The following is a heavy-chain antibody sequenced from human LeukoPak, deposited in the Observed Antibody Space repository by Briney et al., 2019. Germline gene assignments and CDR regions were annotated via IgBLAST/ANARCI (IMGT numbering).Heavy chain of an antibody. V-gene: IGHV3-49*03. Sequence: GGSLRLSCTAAGFTFGDYAMSWFRQAPGKGLEWVGFIRSKAYGGTTEYAASVKGRFTISRDDSKSIAYLQMNSLKTEDTAVYYCTRDLGWGSSSMGGVGDWFDPWGQGTLVTVSS. CDR3: TRDLGWGSSSMGGVGDWFDP. CDR2: IRSKAYGGTT. CDR1: GFTFGDYA. J-gene: IGHJ5*02. D-gene: IGHD6-6*01.